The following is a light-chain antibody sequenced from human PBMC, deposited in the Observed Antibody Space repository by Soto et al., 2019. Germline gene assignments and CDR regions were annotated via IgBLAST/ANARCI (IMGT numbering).Light chain of an antibody. CDR1: QTIDTR. CDR3: QQYSTYPWT. CDR2: DAS. V-gene: IGKV1-5*01. J-gene: IGKJ1*01. Sequence: DIQMTQSPSSLSSSVGDRVTIPCRATQTIDTRLAWYQQKPGKAPKVLIFDASSLESGVPSRFSGSGSATEFTLTISSLQPDDFATYYCQQYSTYPWTFGQGTKVDIK.